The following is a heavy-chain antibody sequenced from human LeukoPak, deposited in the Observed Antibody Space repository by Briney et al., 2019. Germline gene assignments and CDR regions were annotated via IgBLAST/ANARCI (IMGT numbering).Heavy chain of an antibody. CDR3: ARDLGYCSGGSCYRNWFDP. CDR1: GYTFKSYG. CDR2: ISTYNGNT. J-gene: IGHJ5*02. V-gene: IGHV1-18*01. Sequence: GASVKVSFKASGYTFKSYGISWVRQAPGQGLEWMGWISTYNGNTNYEQKLRGRVTMTTDTSTTTVYMELRSLRSDDTAVYYCARDLGYCSGGSCYRNWFDPWGQGTLVSVSS. D-gene: IGHD2-15*01.